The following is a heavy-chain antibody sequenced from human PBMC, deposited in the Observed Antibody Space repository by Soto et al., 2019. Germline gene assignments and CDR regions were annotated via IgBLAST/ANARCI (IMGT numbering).Heavy chain of an antibody. J-gene: IGHJ4*02. D-gene: IGHD3-22*01. V-gene: IGHV3-48*03. Sequence: PGGSLRLSCAASGFTFSSYEMNWVRQAPGKGLEWVSYISSSGSTIYYADSVKGRFTISRDNAKNSLYLQMNSLRAEDTAVYYCARDGYYYDSSGDVGDYWGQGTLVTVSS. CDR1: GFTFSSYE. CDR3: ARDGYYYDSSGDVGDY. CDR2: ISSSGSTI.